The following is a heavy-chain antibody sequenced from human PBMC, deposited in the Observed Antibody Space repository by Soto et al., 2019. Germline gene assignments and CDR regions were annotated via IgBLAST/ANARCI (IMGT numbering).Heavy chain of an antibody. V-gene: IGHV3-7*03. CDR1: GFTFSSYW. J-gene: IGHJ4*02. CDR2: IKQDGSEK. CDR3: AKAWGIDY. D-gene: IGHD7-27*01. Sequence: GGSLRLSCAASGFTFSSYWMSWVRQAPGKGLEWVANIKQDGSEKYYVDSVKGRFTISRDNSKNTLYLQMNSLRVEDTAIYYCAKAWGIDYWGQGTLVTVSS.